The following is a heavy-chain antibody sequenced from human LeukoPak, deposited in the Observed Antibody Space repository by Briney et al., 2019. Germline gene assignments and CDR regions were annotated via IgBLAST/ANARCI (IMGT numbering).Heavy chain of an antibody. D-gene: IGHD3-22*01. V-gene: IGHV4-30-2*01. CDR1: GGSISSGGYS. CDR2: IYHSGST. CDR3: ARGNYYDSSDYPDAFDI. J-gene: IGHJ3*02. Sequence: SQTLSLTCAVSGGSISSGGYSWSWIRQPPGKGLEWIGYIYHSGSTYYNPSLKSRVTISVDRSKNQFSLKLSSVTAADTAVYYCARGNYYDSSDYPDAFDIWGQGTMVTVSS.